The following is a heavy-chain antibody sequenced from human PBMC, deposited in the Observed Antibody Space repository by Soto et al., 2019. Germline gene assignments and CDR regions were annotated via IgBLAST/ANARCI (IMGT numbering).Heavy chain of an antibody. D-gene: IGHD4-17*01. J-gene: IGHJ4*02. CDR2: ISYDGTNK. V-gene: IGHV3-30*18. CDR3: AQVPRYTVTPPDDY. CDR1: GFTFVSYG. Sequence: GGSLRLSCVGSGFTFVSYGMHWVRQAPGKGLEWVAVISYDGTNKYYTDSVKGRFTISRDNSKNTLFLQMNSLRAEDTAVYYCAQVPRYTVTPPDDYWGQGTLVTV.